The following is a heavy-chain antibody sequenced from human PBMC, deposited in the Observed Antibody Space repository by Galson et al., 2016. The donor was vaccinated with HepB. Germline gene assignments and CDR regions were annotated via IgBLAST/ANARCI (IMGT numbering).Heavy chain of an antibody. V-gene: IGHV1-69*06. J-gene: IGHJ5*02. CDR2: IIPMFGTA. CDR1: GVTFTSCA. D-gene: IGHD2-15*01. Sequence: SVKVSCKVSGVTFTSCAISWVRQAPGQGLEWMGVIIPMFGTANYAQKFQGRLTVTADKSTSTAYMEMSSLRSEDTAVYYCARGDLIGYCSGGTCSNWFDPWGQGTLVTVSS. CDR3: ARGDLIGYCSGGTCSNWFDP.